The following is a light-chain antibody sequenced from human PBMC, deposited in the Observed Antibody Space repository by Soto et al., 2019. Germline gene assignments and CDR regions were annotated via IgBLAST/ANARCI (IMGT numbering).Light chain of an antibody. Sequence: QSVLTQPPSASGTPGQRVTISCSGSSSNIESNTVNWYQDLPGTAPKLLISSDNKRPSGVPGRFSGAKSGTSASLAISGLQSDDEADYYCAVWDDSLSGPVFGGGTKLTVL. CDR1: SSNIESNT. J-gene: IGLJ3*02. V-gene: IGLV1-44*01. CDR3: AVWDDSLSGPV. CDR2: SDN.